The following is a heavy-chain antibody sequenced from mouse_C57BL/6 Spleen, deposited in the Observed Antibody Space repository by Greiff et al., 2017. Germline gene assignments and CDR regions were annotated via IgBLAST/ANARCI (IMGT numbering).Heavy chain of an antibody. CDR1: GYAFSSYW. CDR3: ARGGYYAMDY. J-gene: IGHJ4*01. Sequence: QVQLQQSGAELVKPGASVKISCKASGYAFSSYWMNWVKQRPGKGLEWIGQIYPGDGDTNYNGKFKGKATLTADKSYSTAYMQLSSLTSADSAVYFCARGGYYAMDYWGQGTSVTVSS. CDR2: IYPGDGDT. V-gene: IGHV1-80*01.